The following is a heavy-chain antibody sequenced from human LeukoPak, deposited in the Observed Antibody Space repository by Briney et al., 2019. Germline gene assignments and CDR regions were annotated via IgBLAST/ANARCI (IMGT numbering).Heavy chain of an antibody. CDR1: GFTFSSYG. J-gene: IGHJ4*02. V-gene: IGHV3-30*18. Sequence: PGRSLRLPCAASGFTFSSYGMHWVRQAPGKGLEWVAVISYDGSNKYYADSVKGRFTISRDNSKNTLYLQMNSLRAEDTAVYYCAKALRRVLWFGELLNFDYWGQGTLVTVSS. CDR2: ISYDGSNK. D-gene: IGHD3-10*01. CDR3: AKALRRVLWFGELLNFDY.